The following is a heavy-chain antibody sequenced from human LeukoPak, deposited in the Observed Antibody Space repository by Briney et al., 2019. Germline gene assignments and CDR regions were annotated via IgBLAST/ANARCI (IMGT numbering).Heavy chain of an antibody. Sequence: GSLRLSCAASGFTVSSNYMSWVRQAPGKGLEWIGYIWYSGFTYYNPSLKSRVTISVDTSKDQFFLKLSSVTAADTAMYYCARVRDWFDPWGQGTLVTVSS. J-gene: IGHJ5*02. D-gene: IGHD4/OR15-4a*01. CDR2: IWYSGFT. V-gene: IGHV4-59*06. CDR1: GFTVSSNY. CDR3: ARVRDWFDP.